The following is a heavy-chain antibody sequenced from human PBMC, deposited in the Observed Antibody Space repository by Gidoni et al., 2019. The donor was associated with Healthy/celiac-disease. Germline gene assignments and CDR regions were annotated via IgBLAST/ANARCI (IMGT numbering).Heavy chain of an antibody. CDR3: ARAPKGLLPYDY. CDR1: GGSISSYY. V-gene: IGHV4-59*01. Sequence: QVQLQESGPGLVKPSETLFLTCTVSGGSISSYYWSWIRQPPGKGLEWIGYIYYSGSTNYNPSLKSRVTISVDTSKNQFSLKLSSVTAADTAVYYCARAPKGLLPYDYWGQGTLVTVSS. J-gene: IGHJ4*02. D-gene: IGHD2-15*01. CDR2: IYYSGST.